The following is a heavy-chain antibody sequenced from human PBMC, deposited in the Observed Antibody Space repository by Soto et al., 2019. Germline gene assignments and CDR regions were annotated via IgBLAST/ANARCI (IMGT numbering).Heavy chain of an antibody. V-gene: IGHV5-51*03. CDR3: ARRPRAYYYGMDV. CDR1: GYSFTSYW. CDR2: IYPGDSDT. J-gene: IGHJ6*02. Sequence: PGESLKLACNGSGYSFTSYWIGWVRQMPGKGLEWMGIIYPGDSDTRYSPSFQGQVTISADKSITTAYLQWSSLKASDTAMYYCARRPRAYYYGMDVWGQGTTVTVSS.